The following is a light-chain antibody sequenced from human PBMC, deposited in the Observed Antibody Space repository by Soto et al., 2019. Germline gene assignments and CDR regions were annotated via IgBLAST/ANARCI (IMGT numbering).Light chain of an antibody. CDR2: DAY. J-gene: IGKJ5*01. CDR3: RQYNNWPPIT. CDR1: QSLISN. V-gene: IGKV3D-15*01. Sequence: VMTQSPVTLSLSPGDSATLSCRASQSLISNLAWYQQKPGQAPRLLIYDAYTRATDIPARFSGSGSGTEFTLTISGLQSEDFAVYYCRQYNNWPPITCGQGTRLEIK.